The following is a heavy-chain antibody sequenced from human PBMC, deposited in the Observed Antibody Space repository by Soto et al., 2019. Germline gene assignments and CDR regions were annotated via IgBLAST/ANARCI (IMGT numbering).Heavy chain of an antibody. D-gene: IGHD6-13*01. CDR2: IWYDGSNK. Sequence: PGGSLRLSCAASGFTFSSYGMHWVRQAPGKGLEWVAVIWYDGSNKYYADSVKGRFTISRDNSKNTLYLQMNSLRAEDTAVYYCARGGIAAAGGNYYYYYYMDVWGKGTRVTVSS. J-gene: IGHJ6*03. V-gene: IGHV3-33*01. CDR3: ARGGIAAAGGNYYYYYYMDV. CDR1: GFTFSSYG.